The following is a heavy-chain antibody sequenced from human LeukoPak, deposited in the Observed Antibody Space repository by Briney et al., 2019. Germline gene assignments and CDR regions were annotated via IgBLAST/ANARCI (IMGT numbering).Heavy chain of an antibody. J-gene: IGHJ3*02. Sequence: GGSLRFSCAASGFTFSSYAMHWARKAPGKGLEWVAVISYDGSNKYYADSVKGRFTISRGNSKNTLYLQMNSLRAEDTAVYYCARARITEGSGAFDIWGQGTMVTVSS. CDR2: ISYDGSNK. V-gene: IGHV3-30-3*01. D-gene: IGHD3-10*01. CDR1: GFTFSSYA. CDR3: ARARITEGSGAFDI.